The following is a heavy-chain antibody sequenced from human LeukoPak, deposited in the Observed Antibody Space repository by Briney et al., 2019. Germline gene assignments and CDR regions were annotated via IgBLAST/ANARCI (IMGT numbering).Heavy chain of an antibody. D-gene: IGHD6-13*01. CDR1: GIPFSSYAM. J-gene: IGHJ4*02. V-gene: IGHV4-4*02. CDR2: TYHSGST. Sequence: GSLRLSCAASGIPFSSYAMSWVRQAPGKGLEWIGETYHSGSTIYNSSLKSRVTISVDKSKNQFSLKLSSVTAADTAVYYCARGGRSWYDYWGQGTLVTVSS. CDR3: ARGGRSWYDY.